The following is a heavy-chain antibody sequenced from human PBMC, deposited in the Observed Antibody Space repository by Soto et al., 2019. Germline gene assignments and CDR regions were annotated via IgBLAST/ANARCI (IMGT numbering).Heavy chain of an antibody. CDR2: IHYRGTT. J-gene: IGHJ6*02. CDR1: GGSITGAYY. Sequence: PSETLSLTCNVSGGSITGAYYCNCIRQHPGKGLEWIGSIHYRGTTDYNPSLKSRITISLDRSKNQFALKLSSVTAADTAVYYCARVRDSFGLDVWGQGTTVTVSS. CDR3: ARVRDSFGLDV. V-gene: IGHV4-31*03. D-gene: IGHD2-15*01.